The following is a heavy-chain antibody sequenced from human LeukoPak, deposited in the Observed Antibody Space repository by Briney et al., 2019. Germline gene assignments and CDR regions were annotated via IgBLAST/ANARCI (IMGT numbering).Heavy chain of an antibody. Sequence: PGESLNITCKSSGYSFPSQLVVWVRQMPGKGLEWMGMIYLGDSDTRYSPSFQGQVTISADKSISTAYLQWSSLKASDTAMYYCARLPDLSEYNSGWYMSDYWGQGTLVTVSS. J-gene: IGHJ4*02. V-gene: IGHV5-51*01. CDR2: IYLGDSDT. D-gene: IGHD6-19*01. CDR3: ARLPDLSEYNSGWYMSDY. CDR1: GYSFPSQL.